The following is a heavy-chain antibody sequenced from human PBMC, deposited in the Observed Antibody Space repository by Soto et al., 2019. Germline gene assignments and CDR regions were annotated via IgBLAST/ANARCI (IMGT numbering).Heavy chain of an antibody. D-gene: IGHD4-17*01. CDR2: INHSGST. J-gene: IGHJ4*02. CDR1: GGSFSGYY. CDR3: ARWYDYGDYPRYFDY. Sequence: PSETLSLTCAVYGGSFSGYYWSWIRQPPGKGLEWIGEINHSGSTNYNPSLKSRVTISVDTSKNQFSLKLSSVTAADTAVYYCARWYDYGDYPRYFDYWGQGTLVTVSS. V-gene: IGHV4-34*01.